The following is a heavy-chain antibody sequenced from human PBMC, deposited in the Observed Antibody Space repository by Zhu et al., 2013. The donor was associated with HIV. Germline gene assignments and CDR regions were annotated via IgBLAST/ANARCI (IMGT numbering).Heavy chain of an antibody. D-gene: IGHD6-6*01. V-gene: IGHV1-18*04. CDR2: ISAYNGNT. J-gene: IGHJ4*02. CDR1: GYTFTSYG. CDR3: ARVHPFLYAPAARPGRVNFDY. Sequence: QVQLVQSGAEVKKPGASVKVSCKASGYTFTSYGISWVRQAPGQGLEWMGWISAYNGNTNYAQKLQGRVTMTTDTSTSTAYMELRSLRSDDTAVYYCARVHPFLYAPAARPGRVNFDYWGQGTLVTVSS.